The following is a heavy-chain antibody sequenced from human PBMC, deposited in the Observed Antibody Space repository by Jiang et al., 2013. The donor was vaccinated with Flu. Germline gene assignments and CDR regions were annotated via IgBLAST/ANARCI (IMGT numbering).Heavy chain of an antibody. CDR2: VFWRSGTA. D-gene: IGHD3-10*01. CDR3: VRDATPGGADY. V-gene: IGHV3-9*01. Sequence: QLVESGGGLVQPGRSLRLSCVASGITLDDYAFHWVRQAPGKGLEWVSGVFWRSGTAGYADSVKGRFTSSRDKAKNSLYLQMNSLRAEDTAVYYCVRDATPGGADYWGQGTLVTVSS. J-gene: IGHJ4*02. CDR1: GITLDDYA.